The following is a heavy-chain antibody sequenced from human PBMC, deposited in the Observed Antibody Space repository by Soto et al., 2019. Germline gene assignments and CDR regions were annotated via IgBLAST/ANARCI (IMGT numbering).Heavy chain of an antibody. CDR2: IHHSGST. CDR1: SGSISSEQR. D-gene: IGHD6-19*01. J-gene: IGHJ4*02. Sequence: QMQLQESGPGLVKPSETLSLICTISSGSISSEQRWSWVRQPPGKGLEWIGEIHHSGSTNENPSLRSRVTMAVDKSKIQFSPKLNSVTAADTAVYFCARSFGWYAIDHWGQGTLVIVSS. CDR3: ARSFGWYAIDH. V-gene: IGHV4-4*02.